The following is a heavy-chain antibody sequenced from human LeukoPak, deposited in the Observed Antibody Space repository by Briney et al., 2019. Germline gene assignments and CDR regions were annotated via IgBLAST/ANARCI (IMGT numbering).Heavy chain of an antibody. D-gene: IGHD4-23*01. CDR1: GGSFSGYY. CDR2: INHSGST. V-gene: IGHV4-34*01. J-gene: IGHJ3*01. CDR3: ARIAVVTQGDAFDL. Sequence: KPSETLSLTCAVYGGSFSGYYWSWIRQPPGKGLEWIGEINHSGSTNYNPSLKSRVTISVDTSKNQFSLKLSSVTAADTAVYYCARIAVVTQGDAFDLWGRGTLVTVSS.